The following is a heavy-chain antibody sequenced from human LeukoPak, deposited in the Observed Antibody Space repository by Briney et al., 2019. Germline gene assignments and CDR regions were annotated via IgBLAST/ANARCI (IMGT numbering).Heavy chain of an antibody. CDR3: TSPTPEYCSGGSCYYRIDY. CDR2: INPNSGGT. D-gene: IGHD2-15*01. J-gene: IGHJ4*02. V-gene: IGHV1-2*02. Sequence: ASVKVSCKASGYTFTGYYMHWVRQAPGQGLEWMGWINPNSGGTNYAQKFQGRVTMTRDTSISTAYMELSRLRSDDTAVYYCTSPTPEYCSGGSCYYRIDYWGQGTLVTVSS. CDR1: GYTFTGYY.